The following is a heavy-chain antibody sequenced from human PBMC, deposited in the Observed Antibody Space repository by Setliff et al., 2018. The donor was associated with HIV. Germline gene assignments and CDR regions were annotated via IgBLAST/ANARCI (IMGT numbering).Heavy chain of an antibody. CDR1: GGSFSGYY. Sequence: PSETLSLTCAVYGGSFSGYYWSWIRQPPGKGLEWIGEINHSGSTNFNPSLKSRVTISVDTSKNQFSLKLSSVTAADTAVYYCARGLSVYSYANVYYYHGMDVWGQGTLVTVSS. CDR2: INHSGST. CDR3: ARGLSVYSYANVYYYHGMDV. D-gene: IGHD5-18*01. V-gene: IGHV4-34*01. J-gene: IGHJ6*02.